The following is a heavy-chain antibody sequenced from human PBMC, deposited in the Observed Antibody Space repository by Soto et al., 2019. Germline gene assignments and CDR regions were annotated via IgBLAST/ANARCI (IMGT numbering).Heavy chain of an antibody. D-gene: IGHD2-15*01. Sequence: QVQLVESGGGVVQPGGSLRLSCVASGFTFGIYGMHWVRQAPGKGLEWLAIVWYDGSDKYYADSVKGRFTISRDNSKNTLYLQMNSLRAEDTAVYFCARDNHLGYCSGGSCYGMDCWGQGTLVTVSS. CDR1: GFTFGIYG. CDR2: VWYDGSDK. V-gene: IGHV3-33*01. J-gene: IGHJ4*02. CDR3: ARDNHLGYCSGGSCYGMDC.